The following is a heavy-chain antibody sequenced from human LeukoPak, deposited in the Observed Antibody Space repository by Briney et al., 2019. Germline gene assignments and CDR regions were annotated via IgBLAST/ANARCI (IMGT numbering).Heavy chain of an antibody. J-gene: IGHJ6*02. V-gene: IGHV4-34*01. CDR3: ARQNDSSGYYYYYYYGMDV. D-gene: IGHD3-22*01. Sequence: SETLSLTCAVYGGSFSGYYWSWIRQPPGKGLEWIGEINHSGSTNYNPSLKSRVTISVDTSKNQFSLKLSSVTAADTAVYYCARQNDSSGYYYYYYYGMDVWGQGTTVTVSS. CDR1: GGSFSGYY. CDR2: INHSGST.